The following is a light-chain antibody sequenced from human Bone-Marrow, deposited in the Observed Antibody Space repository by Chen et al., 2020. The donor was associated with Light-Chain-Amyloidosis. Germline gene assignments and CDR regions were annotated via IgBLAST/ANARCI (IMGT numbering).Light chain of an antibody. V-gene: IGKV2-28*01. J-gene: IGKJ5*01. Sequence: DIVMTQSPLSLPVTPGEPASISCRSSQSLLHSNGYTYLDWYLQKPGQSPQLLIFLGSNRASGVPDRCSGRGAGTDFTLKISRVEAEDVGVYYCMQALRSITFGQGTRLEIK. CDR1: QSLLHSNGYTY. CDR2: LGS. CDR3: MQALRSIT.